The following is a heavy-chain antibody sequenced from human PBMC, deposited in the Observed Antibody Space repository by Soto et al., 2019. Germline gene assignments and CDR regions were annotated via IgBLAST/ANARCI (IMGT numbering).Heavy chain of an antibody. J-gene: IGHJ6*02. Sequence: ASVKVSCKASGYTFTSYYMHWVRQAPGQGLEWMGIINPSGGSTSYAQKFQGRVTMTRDTSTSTVYMELSSLRSEDTAVYYCARGQIAAAGHYYYYGMDVWGQESTVTVSS. D-gene: IGHD6-13*01. V-gene: IGHV1-46*01. CDR2: INPSGGST. CDR3: ARGQIAAAGHYYYYGMDV. CDR1: GYTFTSYY.